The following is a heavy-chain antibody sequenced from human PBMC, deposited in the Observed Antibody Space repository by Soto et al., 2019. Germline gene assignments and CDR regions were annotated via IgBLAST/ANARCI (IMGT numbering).Heavy chain of an antibody. D-gene: IGHD1-26*01. CDR3: AKVGEADQYYFDY. Sequence: ASVKVSCKASGGTFSSYAISWVRQAPGQGLEWMGGIIPIFGTANYAQKFQGRVTITADKSTSTAYMELSSLRSEDTAVYYCAKVGEADQYYFDYWGQATLVPVSS. J-gene: IGHJ4*02. CDR2: IIPIFGTA. V-gene: IGHV1-69*06. CDR1: GGTFSSYA.